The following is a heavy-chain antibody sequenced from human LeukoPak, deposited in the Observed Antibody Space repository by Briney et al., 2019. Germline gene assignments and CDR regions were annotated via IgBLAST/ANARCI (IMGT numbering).Heavy chain of an antibody. CDR1: GYSISSGYY. J-gene: IGHJ4*02. V-gene: IGHV4-38-2*02. CDR2: IYHSGST. CDR3: ARGKSRGSHIDY. Sequence: PSETLSLTCTVSGYSISSGYYWGWIRQPPGKGLEWIGSIYHSGSTYYNPSLKSRVTISVDTSKNQLSLKVRSVTAADTAVYYCARGKSRGSHIDYWGQGTLVTVSS. D-gene: IGHD1-26*01.